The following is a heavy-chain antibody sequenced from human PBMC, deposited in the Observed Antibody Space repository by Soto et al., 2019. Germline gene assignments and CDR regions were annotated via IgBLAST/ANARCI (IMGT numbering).Heavy chain of an antibody. J-gene: IGHJ4*03. CDR1: GDSISTFY. CDR2: IYYTGST. CDR3: ARLHRNYFDY. D-gene: IGHD3-16*02. V-gene: IGHV4-59*01. Sequence: PSETLSLTCTVSGDSISTFYWSWIRQPPGKGLEWIGYIYYTGSTNYNPSLKSRVTMSVDTSKKQFSLKLSSVTAADTAVYYCARLHRNYFDYWGQGTTVTVSS.